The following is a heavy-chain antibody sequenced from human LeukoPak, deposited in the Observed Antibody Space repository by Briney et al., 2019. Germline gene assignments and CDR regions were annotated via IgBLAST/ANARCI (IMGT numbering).Heavy chain of an antibody. J-gene: IGHJ5*02. CDR1: GFTFCSYS. D-gene: IGHD3-10*01. CDR3: ARELVRGVIDWFDP. V-gene: IGHV3-21*01. Sequence: TGGSLTLSCALSGFTFCSYSTNWARHARGEGREWVSSISISSSYIYYAHSVKGRFTISRDNAKNSLYLQMNSLRAEDTAVYYCARELVRGVIDWFDPWGQGTLVTVSS. CDR2: ISISSSYI.